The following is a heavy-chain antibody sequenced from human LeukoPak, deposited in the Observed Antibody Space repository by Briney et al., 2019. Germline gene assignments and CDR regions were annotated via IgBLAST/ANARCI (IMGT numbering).Heavy chain of an antibody. Sequence: GGSLRLSCAASGFTFTSYAMSWVRQAPGKGLEWVSVISGSGRNTIYADSVKGRFTISRDNSKNTLYLQMNSLRAEDTAVYFCAKAERFSGTKTPDYWGQGTLVTVAS. J-gene: IGHJ4*02. D-gene: IGHD1-26*01. CDR1: GFTFTSYA. CDR3: AKAERFSGTKTPDY. V-gene: IGHV3-23*01. CDR2: ISGSGRNT.